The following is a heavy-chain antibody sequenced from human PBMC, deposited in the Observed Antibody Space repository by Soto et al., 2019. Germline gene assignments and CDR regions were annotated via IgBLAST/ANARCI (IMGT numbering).Heavy chain of an antibody. D-gene: IGHD2-15*01. CDR3: ARGLVVVSATYWYFAL. CDR1: GYTFTSYD. V-gene: IGHV1-8*01. J-gene: IGHJ2*01. Sequence: QVQLVQSGAEVKKPGASVKVSCKASGYTFTSYDINWVRQAAGQGLEWIGWMNPNSGKAVYAQKFQGRVTMAGNTSISTAYMELSSLRSDDTAVYFCARGLVVVSATYWYFALWGRGTLVTVSS. CDR2: MNPNSGKA.